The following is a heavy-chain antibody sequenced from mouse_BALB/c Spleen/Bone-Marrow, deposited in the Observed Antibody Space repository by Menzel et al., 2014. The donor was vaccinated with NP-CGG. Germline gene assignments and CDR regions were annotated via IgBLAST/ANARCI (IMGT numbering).Heavy chain of an antibody. J-gene: IGHJ3*01. Sequence: VMLVESGPGLVAPSQSLSITCTVSGFSLTSYGVHWVRQPPGKGQEWLGVIWAGGSTNYNSALMSRLSISKDNSKSQVFLKMNSLQTDDTAMYYCAREGGYYYGSRVAWFAYWGQETLVTVSA. CDR2: IWAGGST. V-gene: IGHV2-9*02. D-gene: IGHD1-1*01. CDR3: AREGGYYYGSRVAWFAY. CDR1: GFSLTSYG.